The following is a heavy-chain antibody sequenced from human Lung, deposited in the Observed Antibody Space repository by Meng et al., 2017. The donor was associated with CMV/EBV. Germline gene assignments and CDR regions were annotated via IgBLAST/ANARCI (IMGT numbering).Heavy chain of an antibody. CDR3: ARSIGYCSSISCYPEDSGYYYYGMAV. CDR1: GFTVSRNY. Sequence: ESXKISXAASGFTVSRNYMNWVRQAPGKGLEWVSLIDTGGSTYYADSVKGRLTISRDNSKNTLYFEMNSLRVEDTAVYYCARSIGYCSSISCYPEDSGYYYYGMAVWGQGTTVXVSS. CDR2: IDTGGST. J-gene: IGHJ6*02. V-gene: IGHV3-66*02. D-gene: IGHD2-2*03.